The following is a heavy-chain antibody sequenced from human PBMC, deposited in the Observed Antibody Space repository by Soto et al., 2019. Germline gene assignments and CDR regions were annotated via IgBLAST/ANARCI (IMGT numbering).Heavy chain of an antibody. CDR1: GFTFSSYW. V-gene: IGHV3-74*01. CDR3: TTDSYFTLKLVRFDY. J-gene: IGHJ4*01. Sequence: PWGSLRLSCAASGFTFSSYWMHWVRQAPGKGLVWVSRINSDGSSTSYADSVKGRFTISRDNAKNTLYLQMNSLKTEDTAVYYCTTDSYFTLKLVRFDYWGLGTLVPVSS. D-gene: IGHD3-22*01. CDR2: INSDGSST.